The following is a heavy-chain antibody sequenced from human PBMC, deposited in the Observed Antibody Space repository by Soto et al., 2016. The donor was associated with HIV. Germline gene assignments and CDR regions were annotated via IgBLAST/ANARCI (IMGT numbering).Heavy chain of an antibody. CDR3: TTPYYYDSSGYLTVDY. CDR1: GFTFSNAW. Sequence: DVQLVESGGGLVKPGGSLRLSCAASGFTFSNAWMSWVRQAPGKGLEWVGRIKGKSDGGTTDYAAPVKGRFTISRDDSKNTLYVQMNSLKTEDTAVYYCTTPYYYDSSGYLTVDYWGQGTLVTVSS. CDR2: IKGKSDGGTT. V-gene: IGHV3-15*01. D-gene: IGHD3-22*01. J-gene: IGHJ4*02.